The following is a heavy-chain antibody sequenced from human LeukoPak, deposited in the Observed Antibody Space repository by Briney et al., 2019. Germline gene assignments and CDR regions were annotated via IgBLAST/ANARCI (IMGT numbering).Heavy chain of an antibody. CDR1: GYTFTSYD. CDR2: MNPNSGNT. V-gene: IGHV1-8*01. J-gene: IGHJ6*02. CDR3: ARVSLATKFYYYYGMDV. Sequence: ASVKVSCKASGYTFTSYDINWVRQATGQGLEWMGWMNPNSGNTGYAQKFQGRVTMTRNTSISTAYMELSSLRSEDTAVYYCARVSLATKFYYYYGMDVWGQGTTVTVSS. D-gene: IGHD5-12*01.